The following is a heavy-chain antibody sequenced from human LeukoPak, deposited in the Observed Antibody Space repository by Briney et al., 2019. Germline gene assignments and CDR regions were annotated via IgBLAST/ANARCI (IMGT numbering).Heavy chain of an antibody. CDR3: AISYYDFWSGHYYFDY. CDR2: IIPIFGTA. Sequence: SVKVSCKASGGTFSSYAISWVRQAPGQGLEWMGGIIPIFGTANYAQKFQGRVTITADESTSTAYMELSSLRSEDTAVYYCAISYYDFWSGHYYFDYWGQGTLVTVSS. D-gene: IGHD3-3*01. V-gene: IGHV1-69*13. J-gene: IGHJ4*02. CDR1: GGTFSSYA.